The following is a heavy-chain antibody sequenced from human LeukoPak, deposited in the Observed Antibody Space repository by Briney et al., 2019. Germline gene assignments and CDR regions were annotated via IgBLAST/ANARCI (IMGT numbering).Heavy chain of an antibody. CDR3: ASDRVLGSGSLDN. D-gene: IGHD3-10*01. V-gene: IGHV3-23*01. J-gene: IGHJ4*02. CDR2: ISGSGGST. Sequence: GGSLRLSCAASGFTFSTFAMTWVRQAPGKGLEWVSVISGSGGSTYYADSVKGRFTLSRDNSKNTLYLQMNSLRADDTAVYYCASDRVLGSGSLDNWGQGVLVTVSS. CDR1: GFTFSTFA.